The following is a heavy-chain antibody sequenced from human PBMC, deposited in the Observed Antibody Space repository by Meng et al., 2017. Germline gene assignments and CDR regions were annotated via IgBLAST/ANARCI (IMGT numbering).Heavy chain of an antibody. CDR3: ARYSGYDVSNLDY. J-gene: IGHJ4*02. D-gene: IGHD5-12*01. CDR1: GYTFTGYY. V-gene: IGHV1-2*02. Sequence: ASVKVSCKASGYTFTGYYMHWVRQAPGQGLEWMGWINPNSGGTNYAQKFQGRVTMTRDTSISTAYMELSRLRSDDTAVYYCARYSGYDVSNLDYWGQGTRVTGYS. CDR2: INPNSGGT.